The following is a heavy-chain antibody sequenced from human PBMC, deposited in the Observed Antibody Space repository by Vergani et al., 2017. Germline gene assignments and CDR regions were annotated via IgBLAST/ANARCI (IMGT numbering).Heavy chain of an antibody. V-gene: IGHV3-23*01. Sequence: EVQLLESGGGLVQPGGSLRLSCAASGFTFSSYAMSWVRQAPGQGLEWVSGISGSGVSTYYADSVKGRFTISRDNSKNTLYLQMNSLRVEDTAVYYCAKGPSFDWLFGTNWFDPWGQGTLVTVSS. D-gene: IGHD3-9*01. J-gene: IGHJ5*02. CDR3: AKGPSFDWLFGTNWFDP. CDR1: GFTFSSYA. CDR2: ISGSGVST.